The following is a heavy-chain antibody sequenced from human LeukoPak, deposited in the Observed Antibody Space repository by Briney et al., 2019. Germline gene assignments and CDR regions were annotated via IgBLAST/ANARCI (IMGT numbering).Heavy chain of an antibody. D-gene: IGHD4-17*01. CDR1: GGSISSSSYY. J-gene: IGHJ4*02. CDR2: IYYSGST. Sequence: SETLSLTCTVSGGSISSSSYYWGWIRQPPGKGLEWIGSIYYSGSTYYNPSLKSRVTISVDTSKNQFSLKLSSVTAADTAVYYCARTVTTVGIYYFDYWGQGTLVTVSS. V-gene: IGHV4-39*07. CDR3: ARTVTTVGIYYFDY.